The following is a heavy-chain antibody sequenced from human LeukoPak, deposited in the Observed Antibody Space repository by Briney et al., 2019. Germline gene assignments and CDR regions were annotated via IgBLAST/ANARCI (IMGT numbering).Heavy chain of an antibody. D-gene: IGHD3-22*01. J-gene: IGHJ4*02. CDR2: ITTSDGNT. CDR3: ARDPYYDSSAK. CDR1: GFTFSSYT. V-gene: IGHV3-23*01. Sequence: GGSLRLSCAASGFTFSSYTMSWVRQAPGKGLEWVSTITTSDGNTYYADSVKGRFTVSRDNAKNTLYLQMNSLRAEDTAVYYCARDPYYDSSAKWGQGTLVTVSS.